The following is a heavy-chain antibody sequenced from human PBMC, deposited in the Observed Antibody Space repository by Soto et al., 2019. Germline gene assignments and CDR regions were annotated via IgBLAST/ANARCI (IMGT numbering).Heavy chain of an antibody. CDR3: ARLRDGSTVYFDY. CDR1: GGSISSYY. J-gene: IGHJ4*02. Sequence: PSDSLSLTCTVSGGSISSYYWSWLRQPPGKGLEWIGYIYYSGSTNYNPSLKSRVTISVDTSKNQFSLKLSSVTAADTAVYYCARLRDGSTVYFDYWGQGTLVTVS. D-gene: IGHD3-16*01. CDR2: IYYSGST. V-gene: IGHV4-59*01.